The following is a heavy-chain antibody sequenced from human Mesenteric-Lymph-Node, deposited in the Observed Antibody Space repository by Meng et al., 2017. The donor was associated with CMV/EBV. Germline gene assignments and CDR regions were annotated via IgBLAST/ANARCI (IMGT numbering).Heavy chain of an antibody. CDR2: ISNSGSA. CDR3: ARGRLLGDHGPLVY. Sequence: SGGSVSSGSYYWSWIRQSPGKGLEWIGYISNSGSATYNASLNGRVTMSIDASRNQFSLMLTSVTAADTAVYYCARGRLLGDHGPLVYWGLGGLVTVSS. J-gene: IGHJ4*02. V-gene: IGHV4-61*01. D-gene: IGHD3-9*01. CDR1: GGSVSSGSYY.